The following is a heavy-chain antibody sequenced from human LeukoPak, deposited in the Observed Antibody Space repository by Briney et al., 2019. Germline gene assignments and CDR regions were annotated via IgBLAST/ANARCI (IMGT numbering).Heavy chain of an antibody. CDR1: GVSLSTSGMR. D-gene: IGHD3-22*01. CDR3: ARTPGDSSGQNWFDP. Sequence: SGPTLVNPTQTLTLPCTFSGVSLSTSGMRVSWIRQPPGKALEWLARIDWGDDKFYSTSLKTRLTISKDTSKNQVVLTMTNMAPVDTATYYCARTPGDSSGQNWFDPWGQGTLVTVSS. CDR2: IDWGDDK. J-gene: IGHJ5*02. V-gene: IGHV2-70*04.